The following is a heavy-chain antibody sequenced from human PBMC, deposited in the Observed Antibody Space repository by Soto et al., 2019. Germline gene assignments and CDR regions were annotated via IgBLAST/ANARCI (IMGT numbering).Heavy chain of an antibody. Sequence: ASVKVSCKASGYTFTSYYMHWVRQAPGQGLEWMGIINPSGGSTSYAQKFQGRVTMTRDTSTSTVYMELSSLRSEDTAVYYCARDNGLPSYYYYGMDVWGQGTTVTVSS. CDR2: INPSGGST. CDR3: ARDNGLPSYYYYGMDV. D-gene: IGHD5-12*01. V-gene: IGHV1-46*01. CDR1: GYTFTSYY. J-gene: IGHJ6*02.